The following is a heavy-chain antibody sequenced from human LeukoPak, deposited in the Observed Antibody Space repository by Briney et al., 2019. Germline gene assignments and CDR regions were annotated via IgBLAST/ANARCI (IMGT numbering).Heavy chain of an antibody. D-gene: IGHD3-10*01. CDR1: GYTFSSYW. Sequence: GESLKISCKGSGYTFSSYWIGWVRQMPGKGLEWMGIIYPDDSDTRYSPSFQGQVTISADKSISTAYLQWSSLKASDTAMYYCARRNVLLWFGELLYGAFDIWGQGTMVTVSS. V-gene: IGHV5-51*01. CDR3: ARRNVLLWFGELLYGAFDI. J-gene: IGHJ3*02. CDR2: IYPDDSDT.